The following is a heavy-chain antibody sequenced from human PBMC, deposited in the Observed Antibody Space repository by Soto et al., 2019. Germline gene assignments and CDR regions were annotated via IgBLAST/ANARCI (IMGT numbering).Heavy chain of an antibody. D-gene: IGHD6-19*01. Sequence: GGSLRLSCAASGVTFSSYGMHWVRQAPGKGLEWVAVIWYDGSNKYYADSVKGRFTISRDNSKNTLYLQMNSLRAEDTAVYYCARDRSGWYYFDYWGQGTLVTVSS. V-gene: IGHV3-33*01. CDR1: GVTFSSYG. CDR3: ARDRSGWYYFDY. CDR2: IWYDGSNK. J-gene: IGHJ4*02.